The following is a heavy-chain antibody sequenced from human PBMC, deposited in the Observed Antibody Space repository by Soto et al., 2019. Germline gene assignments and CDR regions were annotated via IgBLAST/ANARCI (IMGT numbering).Heavy chain of an antibody. D-gene: IGHD3-16*01. CDR2: IGLSGDTI. Sequence: LRLSCAVSGFSFTNYEMNWVRQAPGKGLEWIAYIGLSGDTIYYADSVKGRFTISRDHAKNSLELQMNSLRADDTALYYCARESFSASPNFFDYWGRGTQVTVSS. V-gene: IGHV3-48*03. CDR3: ARESFSASPNFFDY. CDR1: GFSFTNYE. J-gene: IGHJ4*02.